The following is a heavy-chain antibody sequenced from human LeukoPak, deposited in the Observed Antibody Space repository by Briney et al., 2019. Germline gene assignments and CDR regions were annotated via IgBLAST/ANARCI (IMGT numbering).Heavy chain of an antibody. CDR2: ISWNSGSI. CDR1: GFTFDDYA. CDR3: ARDRVGY. V-gene: IGHV3-9*01. J-gene: IGHJ4*02. Sequence: PGRSLRLSCAASGFTFDDYAMHWVRQAPGKGLEWVSGISWNSGSIGYADSVKGRFTISRDNAKNSLYLQMNSLRAEDTAVYYCARDRVGYWGPGTLVTVSS.